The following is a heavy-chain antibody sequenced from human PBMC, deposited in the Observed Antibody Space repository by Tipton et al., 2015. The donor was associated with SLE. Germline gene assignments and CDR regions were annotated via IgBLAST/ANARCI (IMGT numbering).Heavy chain of an antibody. J-gene: IGHJ4*02. Sequence: LRLSCAVYGGSFSGYYWSWIRQPPGTGLEWIGEINHSGSTNYNPSLKSRVTISVDTSKNQFSLKLSSVTAADTAVYYCARGVKSRAAAGVFDYWGQGTLVTVSS. V-gene: IGHV4-34*01. CDR2: INHSGST. CDR3: ARGVKSRAAAGVFDY. D-gene: IGHD6-13*01. CDR1: GGSFSGYY.